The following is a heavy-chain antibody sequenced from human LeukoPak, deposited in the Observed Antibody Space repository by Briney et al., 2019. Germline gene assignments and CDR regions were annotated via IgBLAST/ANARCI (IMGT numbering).Heavy chain of an antibody. CDR2: INPNSGGT. V-gene: IGHV1-2*02. CDR1: GYTFTGYY. J-gene: IGHJ6*02. Sequence: ASVKVSCKASGYTFTGYYMHWVRQAPGQGLEWMGWINPNSGGTNYAQKFQGGVTMTRDTSISTAYMELSRLRSDDTAVYHCAREGIDSSGIRVYYYYYGMDVWGQGTTVTVSS. CDR3: AREGIDSSGIRVYYYYYGMDV. D-gene: IGHD3-22*01.